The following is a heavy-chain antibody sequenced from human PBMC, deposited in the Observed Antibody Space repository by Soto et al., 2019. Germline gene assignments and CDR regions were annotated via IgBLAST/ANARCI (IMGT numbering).Heavy chain of an antibody. CDR2: IIPIFGTA. J-gene: IGHJ4*02. CDR3: ARDPVADNWNDGAYFDY. V-gene: IGHV1-69*13. CDR1: VGSFSSYA. D-gene: IGHD1-1*01. Sequence: GASVNVSRKASVGSFSSYAISWVRQAPGQGLEWMGGIIPIFGTANYAQKFQGRVTITADESTSTAYMELSSLRSEDTAVYYCARDPVADNWNDGAYFDYWGQGTLVTVS.